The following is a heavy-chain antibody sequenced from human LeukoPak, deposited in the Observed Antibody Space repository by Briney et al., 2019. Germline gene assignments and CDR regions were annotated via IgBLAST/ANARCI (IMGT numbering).Heavy chain of an antibody. CDR1: GFTFSNSA. D-gene: IGHD2-2*02. V-gene: IGHV3-23*01. Sequence: GALRLSCAASGFTFSNSAMGWVRQAPGKGLEWVSDISGSSKTTKYANSVKGRFTISRDNSKNTLYLQMNSLRAEDTAVYYCAKWASCTSTSCYSLHYWGQGTLVTVSS. CDR3: AKWASCTSTSCYSLHY. J-gene: IGHJ4*02. CDR2: ISGSSKTT.